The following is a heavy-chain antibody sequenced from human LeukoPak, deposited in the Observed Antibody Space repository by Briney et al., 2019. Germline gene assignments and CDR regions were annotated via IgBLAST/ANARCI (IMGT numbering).Heavy chain of an antibody. V-gene: IGHV3-30*02. CDR1: GFTFSNYG. D-gene: IGHD3-22*01. J-gene: IGHJ5*02. CDR2: IRYDGSNK. CDR3: AKDSGGYYNWFDP. Sequence: GGSLRLSCAASGFTFSNYGMHWVRKAPGKGLEWVTFIRYDGSNKYYADSVKGRFTISRDNSKNTLYLQMNSLRAEDTAVYYCAKDSGGYYNWFDPWGQGTLVTVSS.